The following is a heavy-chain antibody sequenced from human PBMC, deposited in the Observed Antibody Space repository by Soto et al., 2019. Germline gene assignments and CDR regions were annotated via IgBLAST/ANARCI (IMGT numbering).Heavy chain of an antibody. D-gene: IGHD3-10*01. Sequence: QVQLVQSGADVKKPGSAVKVSCKASGGTFSSYAISWVRQDPGQGLEWMGGIIPIFGTANYAQKFQGRVTITADESTSKAYMELSSLRSEDTAVYYCASGHYYGSGSYYIYWGQGTLVTVSS. V-gene: IGHV1-69*01. CDR1: GGTFSSYA. CDR3: ASGHYYGSGSYYIY. CDR2: IIPIFGTA. J-gene: IGHJ4*02.